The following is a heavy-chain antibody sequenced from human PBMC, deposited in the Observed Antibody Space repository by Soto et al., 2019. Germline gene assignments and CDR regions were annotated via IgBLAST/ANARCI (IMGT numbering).Heavy chain of an antibody. D-gene: IGHD6-13*01. CDR1: GFTFDDYG. V-gene: IGHV3-20*04. Sequence: GGSLRLSCAASGFTFDDYGMSWVRQAPGKGLEWVSGINWNGGSTGYADSVKGRFTISRDNAKNSLYLQMNSLRAEDTALYYCARDGIAAASPSGGMDVWGQGTTVTVSS. J-gene: IGHJ6*02. CDR2: INWNGGST. CDR3: ARDGIAAASPSGGMDV.